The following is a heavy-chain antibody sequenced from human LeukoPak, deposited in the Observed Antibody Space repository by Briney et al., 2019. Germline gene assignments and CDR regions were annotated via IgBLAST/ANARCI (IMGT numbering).Heavy chain of an antibody. V-gene: IGHV1-18*01. Sequence: ASVKVSCTASGYTFTSYGISWVRQAPGKGLEWMGWISAYNGNTNYEQKCQGRVTMTTDTSTSTAYMELRSLRSDDTALYYCARAESLYGGNLAAAFDIWGQGTMVSVSS. CDR2: ISAYNGNT. CDR3: ARAESLYGGNLAAAFDI. CDR1: GYTFTSYG. D-gene: IGHD4-23*01. J-gene: IGHJ3*02.